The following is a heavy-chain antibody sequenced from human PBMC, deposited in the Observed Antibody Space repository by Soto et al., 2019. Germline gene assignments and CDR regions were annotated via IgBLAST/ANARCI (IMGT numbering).Heavy chain of an antibody. J-gene: IGHJ4*02. Sequence: QVKLVQSGAELKKPGSSVKVSCKASGATFINYGITWVRQAPGHGLEWMGGIIPIFGTANYAHQFQDRVTITADESTSTAYMELSRLRNEDTAVYYCATSELEPPMELDYWGQGTLVTVSS. CDR3: ATSELEPPMELDY. D-gene: IGHD1-1*01. CDR2: IIPIFGTA. CDR1: GATFINYG. V-gene: IGHV1-69*01.